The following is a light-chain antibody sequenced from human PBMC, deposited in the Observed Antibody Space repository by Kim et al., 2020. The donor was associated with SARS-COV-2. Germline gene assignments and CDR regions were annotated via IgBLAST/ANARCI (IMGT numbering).Light chain of an antibody. J-gene: IGKJ1*01. CDR2: TAS. CDR3: QQYNRMWT. Sequence: SASVGDRVTITCRASQSIGSSLVWYQQKPVKAPKLLIYTASNLENGVPSRFSGSGSGTEFPLTISSLQPADCATYCCQQYNRMWTFGQGTKVDIK. CDR1: QSIGSS. V-gene: IGKV1-5*03.